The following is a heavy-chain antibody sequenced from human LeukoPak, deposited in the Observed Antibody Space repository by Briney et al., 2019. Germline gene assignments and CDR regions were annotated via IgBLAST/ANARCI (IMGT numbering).Heavy chain of an antibody. V-gene: IGHV3-30*04. CDR3: AKDRGYGEHEPFES. D-gene: IGHD4/OR15-4a*01. Sequence: GRSLRLSCAPSGFTFNDYAMHWVRQAPGKGLEWVAVSAHDEVGKQFADSVKGRFTLSRDNSRDSVHLQMNRLRDEDTAVYYCAKDRGYGEHEPFESWGQGSLVTVSS. J-gene: IGHJ4*02. CDR2: SAHDEVGK. CDR1: GFTFNDYA.